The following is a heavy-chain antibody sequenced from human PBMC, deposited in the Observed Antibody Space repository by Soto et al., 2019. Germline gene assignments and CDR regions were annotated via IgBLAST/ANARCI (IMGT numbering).Heavy chain of an antibody. V-gene: IGHV4-39*01. CDR3: AMGSTYGDYPPYYFDY. Sequence: SETLSLTCTVSGGSISSSSYYWGWIRQPPGKGLEWIGSIYYSGSTYYNPSLKSRVTISVDTSKNQFSLKLSSVTAADTAVYYCAMGSTYGDYPPYYFDYWGQGTLVTVSS. J-gene: IGHJ4*02. CDR1: GGSISSSSYY. D-gene: IGHD4-17*01. CDR2: IYYSGST.